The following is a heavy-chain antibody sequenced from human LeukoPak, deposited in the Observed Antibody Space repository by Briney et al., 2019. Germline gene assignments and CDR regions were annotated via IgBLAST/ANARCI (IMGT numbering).Heavy chain of an antibody. J-gene: IGHJ6*02. V-gene: IGHV3-30-3*01. CDR2: ISYDGNDK. CDR3: AREWDDYGDFYGLDV. D-gene: IGHD4-17*01. Sequence: GGSLRLSCAASGFIFGSYWMGWVRHAPGKGLEWVAVISYDGNDKYYADSVKGRFIISRDNPKNTLYLQMNSLRAEDTAVYYCAREWDDYGDFYGLDVWGQGTTVTVSS. CDR1: GFIFGSYW.